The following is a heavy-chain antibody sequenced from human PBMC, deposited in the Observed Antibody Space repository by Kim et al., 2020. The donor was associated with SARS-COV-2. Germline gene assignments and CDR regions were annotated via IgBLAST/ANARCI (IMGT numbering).Heavy chain of an antibody. J-gene: IGHJ4*02. CDR1: GGSINIPY. CDR2: LHSNGAR. CDR3: AGESTICTTEHCRFGLGY. V-gene: IGHV4-59*11. D-gene: IGHD2-8*01. Sequence: SETLSLTCTVSGGSINIPYWTWIRQPPGKGLEWIGYLHSNGARKYNSSLSSRLSMSLDASQNQFSLKLTSVTAADTAVYYCAGESTICTTEHCRFGLGYWGQGVHVTVSS.